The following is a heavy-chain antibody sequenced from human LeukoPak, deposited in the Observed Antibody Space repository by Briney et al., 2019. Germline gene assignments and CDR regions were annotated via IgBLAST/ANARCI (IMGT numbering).Heavy chain of an antibody. Sequence: PSETLSLTCAVSGYSISSGYYWGWIRQPPGKGLEWIGSIYHSGSTNYNPSLKSRVTISVDTSKNQFSLKLSSVTAADTAVYYCARVDTAMVTRSYYVDVWAKGPRSPSP. CDR2: IYHSGST. CDR1: GYSISSGYY. V-gene: IGHV4-38-2*01. CDR3: ARVDTAMVTRSYYVDV. J-gene: IGHJ6*03. D-gene: IGHD5-18*01.